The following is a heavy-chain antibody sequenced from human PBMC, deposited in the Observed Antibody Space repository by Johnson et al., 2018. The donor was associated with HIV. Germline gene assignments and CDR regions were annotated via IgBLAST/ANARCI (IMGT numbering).Heavy chain of an antibody. V-gene: IGHV3-15*01. CDR3: AREDQDAFDI. CDR1: GFIFSNAW. CDR2: IKSKTDGGTT. Sequence: VQLVESGGGLVKPWGSLRLSCAASGFIFSNAWMSWVRQAPGKGLEWVGRIKSKTDGGTTDYAAPVKGRFTISRDDSKTTLYLQMNSLRAEDTAVYYCAREDQDAFDIWGQGTMVTVSS. J-gene: IGHJ3*02.